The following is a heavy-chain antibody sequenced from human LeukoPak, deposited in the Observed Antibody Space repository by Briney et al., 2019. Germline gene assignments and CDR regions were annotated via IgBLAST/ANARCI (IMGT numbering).Heavy chain of an antibody. J-gene: IGHJ6*02. CDR3: ARGSTSHQLLYGYYYGMDV. V-gene: IGHV3-7*01. D-gene: IGHD2-2*02. CDR2: IKQDGSEK. CDR1: GFTFSSYW. Sequence: PGGSLRLSCAASGFTFSSYWMSWVRQAPGKGLEWVANIKQDGSEKYYVDSVKGRFTISRDNAKNSLYLQMNSLRAEDTAVYYCARGSTSHQLLYGYYYGMDVWGQGTTVTVSS.